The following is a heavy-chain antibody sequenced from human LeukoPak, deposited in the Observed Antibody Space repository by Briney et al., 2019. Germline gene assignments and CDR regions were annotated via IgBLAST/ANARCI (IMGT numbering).Heavy chain of an antibody. CDR3: ARVKDSGYDLGLFDY. CDR2: ISSSSSYI. J-gene: IGHJ4*02. D-gene: IGHD5-12*01. V-gene: IGHV3-21*01. Sequence: GGSLRLSCAASGFTFSSYSMNWVRQAPGKGLEWVSSISSSSSYIYYADSVKSRFTISRDNAKNSLYLQMNSLRAEDTAVYYCARVKDSGYDLGLFDYWGQGTLVTVSS. CDR1: GFTFSSYS.